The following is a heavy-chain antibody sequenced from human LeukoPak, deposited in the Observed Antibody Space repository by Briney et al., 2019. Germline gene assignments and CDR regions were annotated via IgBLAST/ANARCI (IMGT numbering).Heavy chain of an antibody. CDR3: ARRGWFGELSPRAWLFDY. Sequence: SETLSLTCTVSGGSISSSSYYWGWIRQPPGKGLEWIGCIYYSGSTYYNPSLKSRVTISVDTSKNQFSLKLSSVTAADTAVYYCARRGWFGELSPRAWLFDYWGQGTLVTVSS. CDR1: GGSISSSSYY. CDR2: IYYSGST. D-gene: IGHD3-10*01. J-gene: IGHJ4*02. V-gene: IGHV4-39*01.